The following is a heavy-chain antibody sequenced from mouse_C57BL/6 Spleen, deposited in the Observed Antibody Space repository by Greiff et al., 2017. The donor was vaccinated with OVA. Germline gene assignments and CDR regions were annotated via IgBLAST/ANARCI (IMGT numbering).Heavy chain of an antibody. CDR3: TRDDGYYPYWYFDV. Sequence: EVKLQESGEGLVKPGGSLKLSCAASGFTFSSYAMSWVRQTPEKRLEWVAYISSGGDYIYYADTVKGRFTISRDNARNTLYLQMSSLKSEDTAMYYCTRDDGYYPYWYFDVWGTGTTVTVSS. CDR2: ISSGGDYI. J-gene: IGHJ1*03. CDR1: GFTFSSYA. D-gene: IGHD2-3*01. V-gene: IGHV5-9-1*02.